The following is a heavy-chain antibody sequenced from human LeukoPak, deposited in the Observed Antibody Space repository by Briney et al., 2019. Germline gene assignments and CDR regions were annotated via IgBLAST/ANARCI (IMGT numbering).Heavy chain of an antibody. CDR1: GYAFTSYG. Sequence: SVKVSCKASGYAFTSYGISWVRQAPGQGLGWMGWVSAYNGDTNYAQRFQGRVTMTTDASTSTAYMELRSLRSDDTAVYYCARDCSTSCCPPFNYWGQGTLVTVSS. J-gene: IGHJ4*02. CDR3: ARDCSTSCCPPFNY. D-gene: IGHD2-2*01. CDR2: VSAYNGDT. V-gene: IGHV1-18*04.